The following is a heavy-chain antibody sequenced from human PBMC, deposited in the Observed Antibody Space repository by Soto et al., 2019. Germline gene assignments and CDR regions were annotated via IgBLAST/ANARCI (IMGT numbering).Heavy chain of an antibody. Sequence: QGQLQESGPGLVRLSETLSLNCTVSGGSISRYYWSWIRQSPGKGLEWIGYVYDSGSTKYSPSLKSRVTMSVDMSKNQFSLELDSVSAADTAVYFCARSLRGGLPTVTPHVYWGQGALVTVSS. D-gene: IGHD4-17*01. CDR3: ARSLRGGLPTVTPHVY. V-gene: IGHV4-59*01. J-gene: IGHJ4*02. CDR1: GGSISRYY. CDR2: VYDSGST.